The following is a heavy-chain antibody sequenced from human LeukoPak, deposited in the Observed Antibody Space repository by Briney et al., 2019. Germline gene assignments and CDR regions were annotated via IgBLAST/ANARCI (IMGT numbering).Heavy chain of an antibody. CDR2: INHSGST. V-gene: IGHV4-34*01. Sequence: SETLSLTCAVYGGSFSDYYWSWIRQPPGKGLEWIGEINHSGSTNYNPSLKSRVTISVDTSKNQFSLKLSSVTAADTAVYYCARVKEGATYYYYYMDVWGKGTTVTVSS. D-gene: IGHD1-26*01. J-gene: IGHJ6*03. CDR1: GGSFSDYY. CDR3: ARVKEGATYYYYYMDV.